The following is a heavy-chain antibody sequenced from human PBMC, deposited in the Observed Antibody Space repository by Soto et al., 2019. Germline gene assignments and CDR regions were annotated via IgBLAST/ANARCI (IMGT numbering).Heavy chain of an antibody. CDR3: RSSSRYSTDV. V-gene: IGHV4-39*01. D-gene: IGHD6-13*01. Sequence: QLQLQESGPGLVKPSETLSLSCTVSDGSITSSSYWGWIRQPPGKGLEWIGSIYSTGNTYYNPSLKGRVTISADTSKNQFSLNLSSVTAADTAVYYCRSSSRYSTDVWGQGTTVYVSS. J-gene: IGHJ6*02. CDR2: IYSTGNT. CDR1: DGSITSSSY.